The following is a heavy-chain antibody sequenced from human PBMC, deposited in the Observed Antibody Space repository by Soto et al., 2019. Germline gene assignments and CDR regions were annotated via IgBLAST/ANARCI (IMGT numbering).Heavy chain of an antibody. CDR3: ARHRIAAAVAYNWFXP. CDR1: GGSISSSSYY. J-gene: IGHJ5*02. V-gene: IGHV4-39*01. Sequence: SETLSLTCTVSGGSISSSSYYWGWIRQPPGKGLEWIGSIYYSGSTYYNPSLKSRVTISVDTSKNQFSLKLSSVTAADTAVYYCARHRIAAAVAYNWFXPWGQGTLVXVSS. D-gene: IGHD6-13*01. CDR2: IYYSGST.